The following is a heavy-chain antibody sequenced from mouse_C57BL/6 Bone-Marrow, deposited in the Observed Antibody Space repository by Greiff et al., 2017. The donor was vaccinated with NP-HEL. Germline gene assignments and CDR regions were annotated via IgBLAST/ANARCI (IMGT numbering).Heavy chain of an antibody. J-gene: IGHJ4*01. Sequence: DVMLVESGGGLVQPGESLKLSCESNEYAFPSHDMSWVRKTPEKRLELVAAINSDGGSTYYPDTMERRFIISRDNTKKTLYLQMSSLRSEDTALYYCARRPYSNYPLWAMDYWGQGTSVTVSS. CDR3: ARRPYSNYPLWAMDY. D-gene: IGHD2-5*01. V-gene: IGHV5-2*03. CDR2: INSDGGST. CDR1: EYAFPSHD.